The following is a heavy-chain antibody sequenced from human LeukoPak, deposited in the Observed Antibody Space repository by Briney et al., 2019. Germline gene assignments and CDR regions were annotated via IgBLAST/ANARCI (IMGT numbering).Heavy chain of an antibody. CDR1: GFTFSNYI. CDR3: AKGITADGYNLERGKDS. J-gene: IGHJ4*02. Sequence: GGSLRLSCAASGFTFSNYIMSWVRLAPGEGLEWVSSVSGDGRSTYYTQSVEGRFTVSRDNSKNTLYLQLNSLRAEDTALYYCAKGITADGYNLERGKDSWGQGTLATVSS. CDR2: VSGDGRST. D-gene: IGHD5-12*01. V-gene: IGHV3-23*01.